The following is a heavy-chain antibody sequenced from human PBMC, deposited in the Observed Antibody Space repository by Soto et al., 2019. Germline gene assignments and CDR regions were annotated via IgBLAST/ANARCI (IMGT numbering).Heavy chain of an antibody. Sequence: VGSLRLSCAASGFTFSDYYMTWIRQAPGKGLEGVSYISSSGTGIYYADSVKGRFTISRDNAKNSLYLQMSSLRAEDTAVYYCARAYSDAFDIWGQGTRVTVSS. D-gene: IGHD2-15*01. V-gene: IGHV3-11*01. CDR3: ARAYSDAFDI. J-gene: IGHJ3*02. CDR2: ISSSGTGI. CDR1: GFTFSDYY.